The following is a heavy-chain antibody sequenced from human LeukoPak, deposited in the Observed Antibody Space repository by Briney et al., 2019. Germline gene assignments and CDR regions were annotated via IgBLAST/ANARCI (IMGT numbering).Heavy chain of an antibody. Sequence: SETLSLTCTVSGGSISSYYWSWIRQPPGKGLEWIGYIYNSGSTYYNPSLKSRVTISVDTSKNQFSLKLSSVTAADTAVYYCARRGSHYYYGMDVLGQGTTVTVSS. CDR1: GGSISSYY. CDR3: ARRGSHYYYGMDV. CDR2: IYNSGST. D-gene: IGHD3-10*01. V-gene: IGHV4-59*06. J-gene: IGHJ6*02.